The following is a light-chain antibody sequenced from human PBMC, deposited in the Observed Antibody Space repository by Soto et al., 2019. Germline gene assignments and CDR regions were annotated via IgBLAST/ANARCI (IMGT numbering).Light chain of an antibody. V-gene: IGKV1-5*01. J-gene: IGKJ4*01. CDR3: QQYNSYPLT. CDR2: DVS. CDR1: QSISSY. Sequence: IHMTHSPASLSASVLYRVTITFLASQSISSYLNWYQQKPGKAPKLLIYDVSSLESGVPSRFSGSGSGTEFTLIISSLQPDDFVTYYCQQYNSYPLTFGGGTKVDIK.